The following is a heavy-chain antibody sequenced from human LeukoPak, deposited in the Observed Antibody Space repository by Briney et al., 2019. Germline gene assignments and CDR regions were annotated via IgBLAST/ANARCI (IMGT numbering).Heavy chain of an antibody. V-gene: IGHV1-69*05. CDR3: ARGGDGYNPYYYYYMDV. Sequence: SVKVSCKASGGTFSSYAISWVRQAPGQGLEWMGGIIPIFGTANYAQKFQGRVTITTDESTSTAYMELSSLRSEDTAVYYCARGGDGYNPYYYYYMDVWGKGTTVTISS. J-gene: IGHJ6*03. D-gene: IGHD5-24*01. CDR1: GGTFSSYA. CDR2: IIPIFGTA.